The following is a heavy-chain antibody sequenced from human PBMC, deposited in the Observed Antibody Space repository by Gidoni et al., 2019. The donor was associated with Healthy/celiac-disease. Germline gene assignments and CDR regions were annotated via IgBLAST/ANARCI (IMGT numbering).Heavy chain of an antibody. CDR2: IVVGRGNT. V-gene: IGHV1-58*02. J-gene: IGHJ4*02. Sequence: IRGVRQARGQRLEWIGWIVVGRGNTNYAQKFQERVTITRDMSTSTAYMELSSLRSEDTAVYYCAAVVRGVNFDYWGQGTLVTVSS. CDR3: AAVVRGVNFDY. D-gene: IGHD3-10*02.